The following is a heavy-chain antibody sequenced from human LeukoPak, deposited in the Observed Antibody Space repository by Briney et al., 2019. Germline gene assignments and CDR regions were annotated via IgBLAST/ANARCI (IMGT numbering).Heavy chain of an antibody. D-gene: IGHD4-17*01. CDR3: ARHDYGDWFDP. CDR1: GGSISSYY. V-gene: IGHV4-59*01. Sequence: SETLSLTCTVSGGSISSYYWSWIRQPPGKGLEWIGYIYYSGSTNYNPSLKSRVTISVDTSKNQFSLKLSSVSAADTAVYYCARHDYGDWFDPWGQGTLVTVSS. J-gene: IGHJ5*02. CDR2: IYYSGST.